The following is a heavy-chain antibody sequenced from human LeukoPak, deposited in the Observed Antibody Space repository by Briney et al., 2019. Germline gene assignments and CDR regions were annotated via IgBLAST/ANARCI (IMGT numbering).Heavy chain of an antibody. V-gene: IGHV4-34*01. CDR3: ARMYDWSGAWFDP. J-gene: IGHJ5*02. D-gene: IGHD1-1*01. CDR1: GGSFSGYY. CDR2: INHSGST. Sequence: SETLSLTCAVYGGSFSGYYWSWIRQPPGKGLEWIGEINHSGSTNYNPSLKSRVTISVDTSKNQFSLKLSSVTAANTAVYYCARMYDWSGAWFDPWGQGTLVTVSS.